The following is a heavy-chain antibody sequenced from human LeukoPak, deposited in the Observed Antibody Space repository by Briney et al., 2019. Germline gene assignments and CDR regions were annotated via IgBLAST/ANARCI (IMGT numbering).Heavy chain of an antibody. D-gene: IGHD1-26*01. CDR2: MYFGGST. J-gene: IGHJ4*02. V-gene: IGHV4-34*01. Sequence: SETLSLTCAVHGGSLRGNYWSWIRQPPGKGLEWIGNMYFGGSTYYNPSHKSRVNISVDTSKNQFSLKLSPVSAADTAVYYCARVLKYSGSYYCDYWGQGTLVTVSS. CDR3: ARVLKYSGSYYCDY. CDR1: GGSLRGNY.